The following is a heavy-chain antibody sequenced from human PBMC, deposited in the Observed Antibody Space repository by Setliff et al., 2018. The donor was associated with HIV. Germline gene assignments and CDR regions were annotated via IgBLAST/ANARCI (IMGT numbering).Heavy chain of an antibody. D-gene: IGHD3-10*01. CDR2: ISYDGINK. Sequence: GGSLRLSCAASGFTFNSYALSWVRQAPGKGLEWVAVISYDGINKYFADSVKGRFTISRDNSKNTIYLQIHSLRAADTAVYYCARDRTSYGSGILDFWGQGALVTVSS. CDR3: ARDRTSYGSGILDF. CDR1: GFTFNSYA. V-gene: IGHV3-30*04. J-gene: IGHJ4*02.